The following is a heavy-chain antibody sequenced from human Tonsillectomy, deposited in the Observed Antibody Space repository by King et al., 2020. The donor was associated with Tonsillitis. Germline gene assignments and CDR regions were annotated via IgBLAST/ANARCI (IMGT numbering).Heavy chain of an antibody. D-gene: IGHD3-22*01. J-gene: IGHJ3*01. CDR2: ISGSGSSI. CDR1: GFSFSDYY. V-gene: IGHV3-11*01. CDR3: AGDRYYYGEERGSFDL. Sequence: VQLVESGGGLVTPGGSLRLTCAASGFSFSDYYMSWVRQAPGKGLEWISYISGSGSSIYDADSVRGRFTITRENAKNSLYLQMNSLRAEDTAVYYCAGDRYYYGEERGSFDLWGQGTVVTVSS.